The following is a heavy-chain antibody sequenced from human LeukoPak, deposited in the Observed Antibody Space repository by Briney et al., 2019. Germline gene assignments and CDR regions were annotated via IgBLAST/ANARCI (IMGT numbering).Heavy chain of an antibody. CDR2: ISGSGGST. J-gene: IGHJ3*02. CDR3: ARDRYSSGWYHAFDI. D-gene: IGHD6-19*01. V-gene: IGHV3-23*01. Sequence: GGSLRLSCAASGFTFNNYAMSWVRQAPGKGLEWVSFISGSGGSTYYADSVKGRFTISRDNSKNTLYLQMNSLRAEDTAVYYCARDRYSSGWYHAFDIWGQGTMVTVSS. CDR1: GFTFNNYA.